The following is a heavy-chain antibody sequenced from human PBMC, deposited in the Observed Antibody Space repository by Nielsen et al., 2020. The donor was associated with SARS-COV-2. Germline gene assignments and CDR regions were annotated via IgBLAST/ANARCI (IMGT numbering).Heavy chain of an antibody. CDR2: INPNSGGT. Sequence: ASVKVSCKASGYTFTGYYMNRLRQAPGQGLEWMGRINPNSGGTNYAQNFQGRVTMTRDTSINPAYMELSRLRSDDTAVYYCASPSRDYGYESSGYYPLGYWGQGTLVTVSS. CDR1: GYTFTGYY. V-gene: IGHV1-2*06. J-gene: IGHJ4*02. D-gene: IGHD3-22*01. CDR3: ASPSRDYGYESSGYYPLGY.